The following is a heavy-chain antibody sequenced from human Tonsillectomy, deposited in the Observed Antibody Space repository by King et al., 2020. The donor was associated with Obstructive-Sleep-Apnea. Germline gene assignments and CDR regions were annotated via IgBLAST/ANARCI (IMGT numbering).Heavy chain of an antibody. CDR1: GFTFRTFA. J-gene: IGHJ3*02. CDR3: ARDSMEIVVPDALDI. V-gene: IGHV3-48*01. D-gene: IGHD2-21*01. Sequence: VQLVESGGGLVQPGGSLRLSCEASGFTFRTFAMNWVRQAPGKGLEWLSYISSSTNTIYYADSVEGRFTISRDNAKNSLFLQMTSLRAEDTALYFCARDSMEIVVPDALDIWGQGTMVTVSS. CDR2: ISSSTNTI.